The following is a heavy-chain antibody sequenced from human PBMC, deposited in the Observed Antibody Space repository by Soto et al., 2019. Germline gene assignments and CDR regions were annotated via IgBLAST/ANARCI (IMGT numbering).Heavy chain of an antibody. V-gene: IGHV4-30-2*01. CDR1: GGSTSSGGYS. D-gene: IGHD6-19*01. CDR2: ISHSGST. Sequence: QLQLQESGSGLVKPSQTLSLTCAVSGGSTSSGGYSWSWLRQPPGKGLEWIGYISHSGSTYYNPSRKGRVTISVDTSKSQFSLRLSSVTAADTAVYYCARGGLLPDYWGQGTLVTVSS. CDR3: ARGGLLPDY. J-gene: IGHJ4*02.